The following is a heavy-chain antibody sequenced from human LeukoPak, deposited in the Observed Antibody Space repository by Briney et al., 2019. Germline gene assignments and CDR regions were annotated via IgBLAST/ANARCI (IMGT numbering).Heavy chain of an antibody. D-gene: IGHD3-10*01. Sequence: PGGSLRLSCAAPAFTFSNYWMSWVRQAPGKGLEWVANIKEDGSEKYYVDSVKGRFTISRDNAKNSLYLQMNSLRADDTAVYYCARDYYYGSGSYHIWGQGTLVTVSS. J-gene: IGHJ4*02. CDR3: ARDYYYGSGSYHI. V-gene: IGHV3-7*01. CDR2: IKEDGSEK. CDR1: AFTFSNYW.